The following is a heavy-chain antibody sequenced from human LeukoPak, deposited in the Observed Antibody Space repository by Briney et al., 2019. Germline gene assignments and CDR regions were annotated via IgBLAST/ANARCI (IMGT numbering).Heavy chain of an antibody. Sequence: GASVKVSCKASGYTFTGYYMHWVRQAPGQGLEWMGRINPNSGGTNYAQKFQGRGTITKGTSLSTAYMGLSRVRSEDTAAYYCARVQTAMVPYYFDYWGQGTLVTVSS. J-gene: IGHJ4*02. D-gene: IGHD3-10*01. CDR2: INPNSGGT. CDR1: GYTFTGYY. V-gene: IGHV1-2*06. CDR3: ARVQTAMVPYYFDY.